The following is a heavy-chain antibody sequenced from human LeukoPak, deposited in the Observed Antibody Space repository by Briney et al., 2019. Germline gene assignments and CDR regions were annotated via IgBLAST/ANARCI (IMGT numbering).Heavy chain of an antibody. CDR1: GGSISSGDYY. CDR2: IYYSGST. CDR3: ARDRFPQGAFDI. J-gene: IGHJ3*02. V-gene: IGHV4-30-4*01. Sequence: SQTLSLTCTVSGGSISSGDYYWSWIRQPPGKGLEWIGYIYYSGSTYYNPSLKSRVTISVDTSKNQFSLKLSSVTAADTAVYYCARDRFPQGAFDIWGQGTMVTVSS. D-gene: IGHD3-16*01.